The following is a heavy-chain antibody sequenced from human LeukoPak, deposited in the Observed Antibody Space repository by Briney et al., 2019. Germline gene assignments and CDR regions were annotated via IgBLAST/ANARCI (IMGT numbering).Heavy chain of an antibody. V-gene: IGHV4-38-2*02. CDR2: IYHSGST. Sequence: SETLSLTCTVSGYSISSGYYWGWIRQPPGKGLEWIGSIYHSGSTYYNPSLKSRVTISVDTSKNQFSLKLSSVTAADTAVYYCARVAPTYYDFWSGYGWGAFDIWGQGTMVTVSS. CDR3: ARVAPTYYDFWSGYGWGAFDI. D-gene: IGHD3-3*01. CDR1: GYSISSGYY. J-gene: IGHJ3*02.